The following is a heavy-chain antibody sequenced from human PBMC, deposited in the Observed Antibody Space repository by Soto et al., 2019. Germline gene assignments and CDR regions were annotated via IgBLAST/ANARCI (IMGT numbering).Heavy chain of an antibody. CDR2: IDPSDSYI. CDR1: GYSFTSYW. CDR3: PKESHGDSYFHS. V-gene: IGHV5-10-1*01. Sequence: GESLKISCKGSGYSFTSYWINWVRQMPGKGLEWMGTIDPSDSYINYSPSFQGHVTISADNSKNTLYLQMNSLRAEDTAVYYCPKESHGDSYFHSWGQGTLVTVSS. J-gene: IGHJ4*02. D-gene: IGHD4-17*01.